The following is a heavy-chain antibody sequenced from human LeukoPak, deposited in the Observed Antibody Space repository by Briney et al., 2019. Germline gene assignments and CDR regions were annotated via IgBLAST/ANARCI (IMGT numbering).Heavy chain of an antibody. V-gene: IGHV1-46*01. CDR2: INPSGGST. CDR1: GYTFTSYY. J-gene: IGHJ3*02. CDR3: ARVMRTELPSYYYDSSGYYHSAGAFDI. Sequence: GASVKVSCKASGYTFTSYYMHWVRQAPGQGLEWMGIINPSGGSTSYAQKFQGRVTMTRDTSTSTVYMELSSLRSEDTAVYYCARVMRTELPSYYYDSSGYYHSAGAFDIWGQGTMVTVSS. D-gene: IGHD3-22*01.